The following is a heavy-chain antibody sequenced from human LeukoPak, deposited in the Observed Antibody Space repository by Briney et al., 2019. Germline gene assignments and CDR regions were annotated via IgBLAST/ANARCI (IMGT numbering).Heavy chain of an antibody. CDR2: ISSAGITI. Sequence: PGGSLRLSCAASGFTFSNYAMNWVRQAPGKGLEWVSYISSAGITIYYADSVKGRFTISRDNAKSSMYLQVNSLRDEDTAVYYCAREGAHPYYYYMDVWGKGTTVTISS. J-gene: IGHJ6*03. V-gene: IGHV3-48*03. CDR3: AREGAHPYYYYMDV. CDR1: GFTFSNYA. D-gene: IGHD4/OR15-4a*01.